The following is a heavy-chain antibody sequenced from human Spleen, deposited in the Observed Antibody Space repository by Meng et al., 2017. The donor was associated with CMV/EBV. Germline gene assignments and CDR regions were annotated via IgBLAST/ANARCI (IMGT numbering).Heavy chain of an antibody. D-gene: IGHD3-10*01. V-gene: IGHV1-69*10. CDR1: NYA. CDR3: ARDLTYGSGKYSPTDDAFDI. J-gene: IGHJ3*02. Sequence: NYAINWVRQAPGQGLEWMGGMIPILGITNYAQKFEGRVTITADKSTSTAYMELSSLRSEDTAVYYCARDLTYGSGKYSPTDDAFDIWGQGTMVTVSS. CDR2: MIPILGIT.